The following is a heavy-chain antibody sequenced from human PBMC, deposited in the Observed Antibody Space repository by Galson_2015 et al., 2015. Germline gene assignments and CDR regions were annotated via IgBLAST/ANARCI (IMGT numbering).Heavy chain of an antibody. CDR1: GFTFSSYA. CDR3: ARVYYGSGSFHLDY. CDR2: ISYDGSNK. Sequence: SLRLSCAASGFTFSSYAMHWVRQAPGKGLEWVAVISYDGSNKYYADSVKGRFTISRDNSKNTLYLQMNSLRAEDTAVYYCARVYYGSGSFHLDYWGQGTLVTVSS. J-gene: IGHJ4*02. V-gene: IGHV3-30-3*01. D-gene: IGHD3-10*01.